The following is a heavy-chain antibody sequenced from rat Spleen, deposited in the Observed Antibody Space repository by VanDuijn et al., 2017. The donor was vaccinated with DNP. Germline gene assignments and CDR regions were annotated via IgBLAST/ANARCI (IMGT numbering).Heavy chain of an antibody. CDR3: ARLYDD. D-gene: IGHD1-2*01. Sequence: EVQLVESGGGLVQPGRSLKLSCAASGFTFSNHGMAWVRQAPTKGLEWVASISSGGDITDYRDSVKGRFTISRDNAISTLYLRMNSLRSEDMATYYCARLYDDWGQGVMVTVSS. CDR1: GFTFSNHG. V-gene: IGHV5S13*01. CDR2: ISSGGDIT. J-gene: IGHJ2*01.